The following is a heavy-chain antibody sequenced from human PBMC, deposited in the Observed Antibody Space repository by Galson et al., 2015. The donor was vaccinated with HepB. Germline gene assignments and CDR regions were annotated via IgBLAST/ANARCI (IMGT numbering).Heavy chain of an antibody. CDR3: AKVEAPYYDILTDSPTGAFDI. D-gene: IGHD3-9*01. V-gene: IGHV3-9*01. CDR2: ISWNSGSI. Sequence: SLRLSCAASGFTLDDYAMHWVRQAPGKGLEWVSGISWNSGSIDYADSVKGRFTIARDNAKNSLYLQMNSLRAEDTALYYCAKVEAPYYDILTDSPTGAFDIWGQGTVVTVSS. CDR1: GFTLDDYA. J-gene: IGHJ3*02.